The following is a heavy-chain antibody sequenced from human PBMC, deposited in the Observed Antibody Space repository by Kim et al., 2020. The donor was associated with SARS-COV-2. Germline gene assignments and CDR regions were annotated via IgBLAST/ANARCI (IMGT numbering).Heavy chain of an antibody. Sequence: GESLKISCKGSGYSFTSYWIGWVRQMPGKGLEWMGIIYPGDSDTRYSPSFQGQVTISADKSISTAYLQWSSLKASDTAMYYCARLIYDSSGYYFGYYGMDVWGQGTTVTVSS. CDR3: ARLIYDSSGYYFGYYGMDV. D-gene: IGHD3-22*01. CDR2: IYPGDSDT. J-gene: IGHJ6*02. CDR1: GYSFTSYW. V-gene: IGHV5-51*01.